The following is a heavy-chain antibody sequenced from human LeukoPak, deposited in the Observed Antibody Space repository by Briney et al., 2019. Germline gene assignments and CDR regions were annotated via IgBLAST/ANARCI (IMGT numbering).Heavy chain of an antibody. D-gene: IGHD6-6*01. CDR1: GYTFTSYD. CDR2: MNPNSGNT. CDR3: ARGRPAIIAARRGRWFDP. Sequence: GASVKVSCKGSGYTFTSYDINWVRQATGQGLEWMGWMNPNSGNTGYAQKFQGRVTITRNTSISTAYMELSSLRSEDTAVYYCARGRPAIIAARRGRWFDPWGQGTLVTVSS. J-gene: IGHJ5*02. V-gene: IGHV1-8*03.